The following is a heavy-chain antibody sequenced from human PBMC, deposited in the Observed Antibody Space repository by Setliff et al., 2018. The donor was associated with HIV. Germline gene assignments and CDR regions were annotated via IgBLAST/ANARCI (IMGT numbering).Heavy chain of an antibody. J-gene: IGHJ4*02. CDR2: IKQDGSEK. D-gene: IGHD2-21*01. CDR3: AKGGHYSHFDY. V-gene: IGHV3-7*03. Sequence: GGSLRLSCAASGFTFSSYWMSWVRQAPGKGLEWVANIKQDGSEKYYVDSVKGRFTISRDNAKNSLYLQMNSLRAEDTAVYYCAKGGHYSHFDYWGQGSQVTVSS. CDR1: GFTFSSYW.